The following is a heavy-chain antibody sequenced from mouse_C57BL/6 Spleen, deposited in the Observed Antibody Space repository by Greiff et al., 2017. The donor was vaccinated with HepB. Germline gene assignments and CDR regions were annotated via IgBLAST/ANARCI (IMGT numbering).Heavy chain of an antibody. CDR2: IRNKANGYTT. CDR3: ARTTDSSEYYFDY. CDR1: GFTFTDYY. J-gene: IGHJ2*01. Sequence: EVKLVESGGGLVQPGGSLSLSCAASGFTFTDYYMSWVRQPPGKALEWLGFIRNKANGYTTEYSASVKGRFTISRDNSQGILYLQMNALRAEDSATYYCARTTDSSEYYFDYWGQGTTLTVSS. D-gene: IGHD3-2*01. V-gene: IGHV7-3*01.